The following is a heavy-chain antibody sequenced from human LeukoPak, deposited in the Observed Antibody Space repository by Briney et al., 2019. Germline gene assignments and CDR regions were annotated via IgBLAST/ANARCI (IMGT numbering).Heavy chain of an antibody. CDR1: GYTFTSYG. J-gene: IGHJ4*02. Sequence: ASVKVSCKASGYTFTSYGISWVRQAPGQGLEWMGWISAYNGNTNYAQKLQGRVTMTTDTSTSTAYMELRSLRSDGTAVYYCARDVIAVAGTSDLVYWGQGTLVTVSS. V-gene: IGHV1-18*01. CDR2: ISAYNGNT. D-gene: IGHD6-19*01. CDR3: ARDVIAVAGTSDLVY.